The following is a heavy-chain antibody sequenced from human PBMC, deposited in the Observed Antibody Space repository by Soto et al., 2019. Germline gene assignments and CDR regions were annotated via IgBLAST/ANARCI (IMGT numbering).Heavy chain of an antibody. CDR2: IYHSGST. Sequence: QVQLQESGPGLVKPSGTLSLTCAVSGGSISSSNWWSWVRHPPGKGLEWIGEIYHSGSTNYNPSLKSRVTISVNTSKNQCSLKLSAVTAADTAVYYCARGLAVAGTEDYWGQGTLVTVSS. J-gene: IGHJ4*02. D-gene: IGHD6-19*01. CDR3: ARGLAVAGTEDY. V-gene: IGHV4-4*02. CDR1: GGSISSSNW.